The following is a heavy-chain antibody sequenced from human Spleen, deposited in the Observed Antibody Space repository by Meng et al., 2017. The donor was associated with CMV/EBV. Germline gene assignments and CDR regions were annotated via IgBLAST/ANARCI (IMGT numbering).Heavy chain of an antibody. CDR3: ARNYGVWSGYYLGTFDM. CDR2: ISSSRSYI. J-gene: IGHJ3*02. Sequence: GGSLRLSCAPSGFSFDTYTLHWVRQAPGKGLEWVASISSSRSYINYADSIKGRFTISRDNARNSVYLQMNSLRAEDTALYYCARNYGVWSGYYLGTFDMWGQGTMVTVSS. D-gene: IGHD3-3*01. CDR1: GFSFDTYT. V-gene: IGHV3-21*04.